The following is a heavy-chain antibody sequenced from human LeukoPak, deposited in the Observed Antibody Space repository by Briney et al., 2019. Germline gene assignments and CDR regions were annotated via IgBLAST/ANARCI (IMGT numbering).Heavy chain of an antibody. D-gene: IGHD4-11*01. CDR2: IIPIFGTA. CDR3: ARGGVDYPNLQYYFDY. CDR1: GGTFSSYA. V-gene: IGHV1-69*05. J-gene: IGHJ4*02. Sequence: GASVKVSCKASGGTFSSYAISWVRQAPGQGLEWMGGIIPIFGTANYAQKFQGRVTITTDESTSTAYMELSSLRSEDTAVYYCARGGVDYPNLQYYFDYWGQGTLVTVSS.